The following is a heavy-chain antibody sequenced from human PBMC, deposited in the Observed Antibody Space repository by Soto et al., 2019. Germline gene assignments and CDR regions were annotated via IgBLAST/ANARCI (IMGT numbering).Heavy chain of an antibody. CDR2: IWYDGSNK. D-gene: IGHD3-22*01. V-gene: IGHV3-33*01. Sequence: HLGGSLRLSCAASGFTFSSYGMHWVRQAPGKGLEWVAVIWYDGSNKYYADSVKGRFTISRDNSKNTLYLQMNSLRAEDTAVYYCAREYYDSSLDPWGQGTLVTVSS. CDR3: AREYYDSSLDP. J-gene: IGHJ5*02. CDR1: GFTFSSYG.